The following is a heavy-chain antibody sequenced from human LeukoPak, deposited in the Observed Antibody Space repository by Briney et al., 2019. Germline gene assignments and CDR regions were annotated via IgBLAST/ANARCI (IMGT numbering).Heavy chain of an antibody. CDR3: ARGGYQLVLWDYFDY. CDR1: GGSISSYI. D-gene: IGHD2-2*01. CDR2: IYTSGST. Sequence: KALGALSLNCTVPGGSISSYIRSWVRQAPGKGLELIGRIYTSGSTNYNPSLKSRVTMSADTSKNQFSLKLSSVTAADTAVYYCARGGYQLVLWDYFDYWGQGTLVTVSS. V-gene: IGHV4-4*07. J-gene: IGHJ4*02.